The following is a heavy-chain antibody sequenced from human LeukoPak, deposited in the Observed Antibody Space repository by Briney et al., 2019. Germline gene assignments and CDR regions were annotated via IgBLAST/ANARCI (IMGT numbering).Heavy chain of an antibody. D-gene: IGHD2-2*01. V-gene: IGHV4-59*01. CDR1: GGSISSYC. Sequence: SETLSLTCTVSGGSISSYCWSWVRQPPGKGLEWIGYIYYSGSTNYNPSLKSRVTISVDTSKTQFSPKLSSVTAADTAVYYCARGGCSSTSCYDWGQGTLVTVSS. CDR3: ARGGCSSTSCYD. J-gene: IGHJ4*02. CDR2: IYYSGST.